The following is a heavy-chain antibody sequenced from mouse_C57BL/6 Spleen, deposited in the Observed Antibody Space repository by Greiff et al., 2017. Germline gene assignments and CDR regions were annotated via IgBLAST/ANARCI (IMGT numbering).Heavy chain of an antibody. CDR3: TTPITTVVANYAMDY. Sequence: VQLQQSGAELVRPGASVKLSCTASGFNIQDYYMHWVKQRPEQGLEWIGRIDPEDGDTEYAPKFQGKATMTADTSSNTAYLQLSSLTSADTAVYYCTTPITTVVANYAMDYWGQGTSVTVSS. CDR1: GFNIQDYY. J-gene: IGHJ4*01. CDR2: IDPEDGDT. V-gene: IGHV14-1*01. D-gene: IGHD1-1*01.